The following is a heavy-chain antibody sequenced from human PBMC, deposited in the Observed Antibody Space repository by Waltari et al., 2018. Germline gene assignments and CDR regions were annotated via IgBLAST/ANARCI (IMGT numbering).Heavy chain of an antibody. CDR3: AKGRRSSSSYYYYYGMDV. CDR2: INWNSAYR. D-gene: IGHD6-6*01. CDR1: GFTLDDYA. Sequence: EVQLVESGGGLVQPGRSLRLSCAASGFTLDDYAMHWVRQAPGKVLEGVSGINWNSAYRGYADSVKCRFTISRDNAKNSLYLQMNSLRAEDTALYYCAKGRRSSSSYYYYYGMDVWGQGTTVTVSS. J-gene: IGHJ6*02. V-gene: IGHV3-9*01.